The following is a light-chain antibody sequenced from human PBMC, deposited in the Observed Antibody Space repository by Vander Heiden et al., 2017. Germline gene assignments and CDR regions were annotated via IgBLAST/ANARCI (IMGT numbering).Light chain of an antibody. Sequence: DIVMTQSPDSLAVSLGERATINCKSSQSVLYSSNNKNYLAWYQQKPGQPPKLLIYWASTRESGVPDRFSGSGSGTDFTLTISSLQAEDVAVYYCQQYCSTPLFGPGTKVDIK. J-gene: IGKJ3*01. V-gene: IGKV4-1*01. CDR1: QSVLYSSNNKNY. CDR2: WAS. CDR3: QQYCSTPL.